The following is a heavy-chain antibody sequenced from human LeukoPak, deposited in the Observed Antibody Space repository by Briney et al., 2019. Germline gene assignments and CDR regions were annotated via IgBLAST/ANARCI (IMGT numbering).Heavy chain of an antibody. J-gene: IGHJ5*02. CDR3: ARDDDAGWFGELLKYNWFDP. V-gene: IGHV1-2*06. Sequence: ASVRVSCKASGYTFTGYYMHWVRQAPGRGLEWMGRINPNSGGTNYAQEFQGRVTMTRDTSISTAYMELSRLRSDDTAVYYCARDDDAGWFGELLKYNWFDPWGQGTLVTVSS. CDR1: GYTFTGYY. D-gene: IGHD3-10*01. CDR2: INPNSGGT.